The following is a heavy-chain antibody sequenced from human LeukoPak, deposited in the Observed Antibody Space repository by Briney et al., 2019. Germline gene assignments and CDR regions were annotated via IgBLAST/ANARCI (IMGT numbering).Heavy chain of an antibody. CDR3: AKQIASGEYYYDSSGYPS. D-gene: IGHD3-22*01. CDR1: GFTFSIYA. J-gene: IGHJ4*02. CDR2: ISGSGGST. V-gene: IGHV3-23*01. Sequence: PGGSLRLSCAASGFTFSIYAMSWVRQAPGKGLEWVSAISGSGGSTYYADSVKGRFTISRDNSKNTLYLQMNSLRAEDTAVYYCAKQIASGEYYYDSSGYPSWGQGTLVTVSS.